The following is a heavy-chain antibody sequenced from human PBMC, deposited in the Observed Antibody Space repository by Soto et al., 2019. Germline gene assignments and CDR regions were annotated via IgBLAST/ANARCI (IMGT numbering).Heavy chain of an antibody. CDR3: ATTRGIAVGGSFDH. V-gene: IGHV4-39*01. D-gene: IGHD6-13*01. CDR2: FYSGST. J-gene: IGHJ5*02. Sequence: PSETLSLTCIVSGASISSRSSYWGWIPQPPGKGLEWVGTFYSGSTYNNPSLKSRVTISVDTSKNQFSLKLSSVAAEDTAIYYCATTRGIAVGGSFDHWGQGTLVTVSS. CDR1: GASISSRSSY.